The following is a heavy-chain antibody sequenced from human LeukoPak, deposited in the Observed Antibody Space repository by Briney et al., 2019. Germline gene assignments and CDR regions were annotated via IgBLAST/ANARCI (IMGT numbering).Heavy chain of an antibody. CDR1: GFTFSSYW. CDR3: ARGGVGCFDY. D-gene: IGHD6-19*01. J-gene: IGHJ4*02. Sequence: GGSLRLSCAASGFTFSSYWIHWVRHAPGKGLVWVSHINSDGSSATYADSVKGRLTISRDNAKNTVYLQMNSLRAEDTAIYYCARGGVGCFDYWGQGALVTVSS. V-gene: IGHV3-74*01. CDR2: INSDGSSA.